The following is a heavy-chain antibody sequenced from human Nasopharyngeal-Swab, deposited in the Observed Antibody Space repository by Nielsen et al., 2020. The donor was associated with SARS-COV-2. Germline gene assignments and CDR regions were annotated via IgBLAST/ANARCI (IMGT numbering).Heavy chain of an antibody. CDR1: GFTFSSYG. Sequence: GESLKISCAASGFTFSSYGMHWVRQAPGKGLEWVAVISYDGSNKYYADSVKGRFTISRDNSKNTLYLQMNSLRAEDTAVYYCAKGSVSGSYRGVFDYWGQGTLVTVS. J-gene: IGHJ4*02. CDR3: AKGSVSGSYRGVFDY. V-gene: IGHV3-30*18. CDR2: ISYDGSNK. D-gene: IGHD1-26*01.